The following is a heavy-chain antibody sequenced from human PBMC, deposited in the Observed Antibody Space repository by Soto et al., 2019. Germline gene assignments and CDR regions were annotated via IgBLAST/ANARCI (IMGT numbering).Heavy chain of an antibody. CDR1: GFTFSSYG. CDR3: AKATGTIFGVVIRYYYYGMDV. CDR2: ISYDGSNK. V-gene: IGHV3-30*18. D-gene: IGHD3-3*01. J-gene: IGHJ6*02. Sequence: SGGSLRLSCAASGFTFSSYGMHWVRQAPGKGLEWVAVISYDGSNKYYADSVKGRFTISRDNSKNTLYLQMNSLRAEDTAVYYCAKATGTIFGVVIRYYYYGMDVWGQGTTVTVSS.